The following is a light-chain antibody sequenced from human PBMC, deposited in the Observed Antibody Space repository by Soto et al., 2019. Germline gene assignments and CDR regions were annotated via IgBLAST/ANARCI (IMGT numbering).Light chain of an antibody. CDR1: QTVRSSY. CDR3: HHRVNWPWT. Sequence: DIVMTQSPLSLPVTPGEPASLSCRASQTVRSSYLACDQKHPGQAPSLLIYDASDRATGIPARFSGSGAGTDFTLTISSLEPEDFAVYYCHHRVNWPWTFGQGTKVDIK. CDR2: DAS. J-gene: IGKJ1*01. V-gene: IGKV3-11*01.